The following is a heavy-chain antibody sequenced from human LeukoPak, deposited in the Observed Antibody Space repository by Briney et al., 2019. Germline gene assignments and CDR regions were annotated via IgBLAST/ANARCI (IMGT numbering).Heavy chain of an antibody. CDR2: IYDSGST. CDR3: ASLTTADAFDI. Sequence: PSETLSLTCTVSGGSISSYYWSWIRQPPGKGLEWIGYIYDSGSTNYNPSLKSRVTISVDTSKNQFSLKVSSVTVADTAVYYCASLTTADAFDIWGQGTMVSVSS. CDR1: GGSISSYY. D-gene: IGHD3-22*01. J-gene: IGHJ3*02. V-gene: IGHV4-59*01.